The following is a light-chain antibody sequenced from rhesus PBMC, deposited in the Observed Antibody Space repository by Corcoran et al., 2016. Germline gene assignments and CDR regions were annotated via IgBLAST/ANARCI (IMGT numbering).Light chain of an antibody. CDR1: ENVNNY. V-gene: IGKV1-74*01. Sequence: DIQMTQSPSSLSASVGDRVTITCRASENVNNYLHWYQQKPGKAPKLLIYKASTLQSGVPSRFSGSGSGTDFTLPISSLQPEDFATYYCQHSYGTPYSFGQGTKVEIK. CDR3: QHSYGTPYS. J-gene: IGKJ2*01. CDR2: KAS.